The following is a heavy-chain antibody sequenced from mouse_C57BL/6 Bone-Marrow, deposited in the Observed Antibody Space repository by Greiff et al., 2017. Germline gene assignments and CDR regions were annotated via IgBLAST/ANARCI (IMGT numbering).Heavy chain of an antibody. CDR3: TRERVGSSGYEFAY. CDR1: GFTFSDAW. J-gene: IGHJ3*01. CDR2: IRNKANNHAT. Sequence: EVHLVESGGGLVQPGGSMKLSCAASGFTFSDAWMDWVRQSPEKGLEWVAEIRNKANNHATYYAESVKGRFTISSDDSKSSVYLQMNSLRAEDTGIYYCTRERVGSSGYEFAYWGQGTLVTVSA. D-gene: IGHD3-2*02. V-gene: IGHV6-6*01.